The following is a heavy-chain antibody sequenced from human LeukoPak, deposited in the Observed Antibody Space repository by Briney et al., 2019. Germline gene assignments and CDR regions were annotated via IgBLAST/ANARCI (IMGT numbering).Heavy chain of an antibody. J-gene: IGHJ4*02. CDR1: AFTFSNAW. V-gene: IGHV3-23*01. CDR2: TSSSDAGT. Sequence: PGGSLRLSCAASAFTFSNAWMSWVRQAPGKGLEWVSATSSSDAGTYYADSVRGRFTISRDNSKNTLYLQMNSLRAEDAAVYYCARAPVTSCRGAYCYPFDYWGQGTLVTVSS. CDR3: ARAPVTSCRGAYCYPFDY. D-gene: IGHD2-21*01.